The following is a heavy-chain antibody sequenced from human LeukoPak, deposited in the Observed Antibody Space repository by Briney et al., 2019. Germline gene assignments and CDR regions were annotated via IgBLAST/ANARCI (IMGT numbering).Heavy chain of an antibody. CDR1: GGSISSSSYY. Sequence: PSETLSLTCTVSGGSISSSSYYWGWLRQPPGKGLEWIGSIYYTGSTYYNPSLKSRVTISVDTSKNQFSLKLTSVTAADTAVYYCARRAERSSGSYYGYWGQGTLVSVSS. J-gene: IGHJ4*02. V-gene: IGHV4-39*01. CDR2: IYYTGST. D-gene: IGHD1-26*01. CDR3: ARRAERSSGSYYGY.